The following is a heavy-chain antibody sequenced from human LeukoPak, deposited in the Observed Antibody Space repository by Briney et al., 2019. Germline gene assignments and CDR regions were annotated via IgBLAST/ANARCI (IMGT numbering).Heavy chain of an antibody. CDR1: DGSITTYY. D-gene: IGHD3-10*01. CDR3: AREGYGSALDY. Sequence: SETLSLTCSVSDGSITTYYWSWIRQPAGKGLEWIGRMYGSGTPNYSPSLNSRVTMSVDTSKRQISLRLSSVTVADTAVYYCAREGYGSALDYWGQGTLVTVSS. CDR2: MYGSGTP. J-gene: IGHJ4*02. V-gene: IGHV4-4*07.